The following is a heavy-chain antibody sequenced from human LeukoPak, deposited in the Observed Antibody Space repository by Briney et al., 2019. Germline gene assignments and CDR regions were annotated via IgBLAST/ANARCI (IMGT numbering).Heavy chain of an antibody. CDR3: ARDPRGYSGYENWFDP. Sequence: ASVTVSCKASGYTFTGYCIHWVRQAPGQGLEWMGWINPNNGGTNYVQRYQDRVTMTRDTSISTAYMELSSLRSDGTAVYYCARDPRGYSGYENWFDPWGQGTLVTVSS. CDR1: GYTFTGYC. CDR2: INPNNGGT. D-gene: IGHD5-12*01. V-gene: IGHV1-2*02. J-gene: IGHJ5*02.